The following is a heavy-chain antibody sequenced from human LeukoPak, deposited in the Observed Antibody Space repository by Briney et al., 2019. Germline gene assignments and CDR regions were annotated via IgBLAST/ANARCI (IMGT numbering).Heavy chain of an antibody. J-gene: IGHJ4*02. CDR3: ARGALTAVAV. Sequence: GGSLRLSCAASGLTFSNSAMTWLRQAPGKGLEWVSVISGPGDTTYYGDSVKGRLIVSRDNSKNILYLQMNNMRVDDTAVYFCARGALTAVAVWGQGTLVTVSS. D-gene: IGHD5-18*01. CDR2: ISGPGDTT. CDR1: GLTFSNSA. V-gene: IGHV3-23*01.